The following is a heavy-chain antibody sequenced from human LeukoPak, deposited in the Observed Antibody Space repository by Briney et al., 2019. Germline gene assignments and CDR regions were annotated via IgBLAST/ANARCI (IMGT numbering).Heavy chain of an antibody. CDR2: INPNSGGT. J-gene: IGHJ4*02. D-gene: IGHD5-18*01. CDR3: ARDRDAGYSYGYT. CDR1: GYTFTGYY. Sequence: ASVKVSCKASGYTFTGYYMHWVRQAPGQGLEWMGRINPNSGGTNYAQKFQGRVTMTRDTSISTAYLELSRLRSDDTAVYYCARDRDAGYSYGYTWGQGTLVTVSS. V-gene: IGHV1-2*06.